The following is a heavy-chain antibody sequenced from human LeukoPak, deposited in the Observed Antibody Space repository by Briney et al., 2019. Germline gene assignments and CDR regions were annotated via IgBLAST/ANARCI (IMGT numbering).Heavy chain of an antibody. Sequence: SETQSLTCAVYGGSFSGYYWSWIRQPPGKGLEWIGEINHSGSTNYNPSLKSRVTISVDTSKNQFSLKLSSVTAADTAVYYCARGAPGLWLRWFDPWGQGTLVTVSS. V-gene: IGHV4-34*01. CDR1: GGSFSGYY. J-gene: IGHJ5*02. D-gene: IGHD5-18*01. CDR2: INHSGST. CDR3: ARGAPGLWLRWFDP.